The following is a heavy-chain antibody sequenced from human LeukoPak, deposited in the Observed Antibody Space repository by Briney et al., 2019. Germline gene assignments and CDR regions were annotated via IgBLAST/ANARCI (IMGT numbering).Heavy chain of an antibody. J-gene: IGHJ4*02. CDR1: GGSFSGYY. D-gene: IGHD5-24*01. V-gene: IGHV4-34*01. CDR3: ARDRDGYNYFDY. CDR2: INHSGST. Sequence: SETLSLTCAVYGGSFSGYYWSWIRQPPGKGLEWIGEINHSGSTNYNPSLESRVTISVDTSKNQFSLKLSSVTAADTAVYYCARDRDGYNYFDYWGQGTLVTVSS.